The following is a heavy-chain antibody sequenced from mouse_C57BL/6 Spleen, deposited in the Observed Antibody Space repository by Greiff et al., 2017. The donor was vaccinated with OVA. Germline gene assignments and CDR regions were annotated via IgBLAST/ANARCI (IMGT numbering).Heavy chain of an antibody. CDR1: GYTFTSYW. CDR3: ARSSAY. J-gene: IGHJ3*01. V-gene: IGHV1-61*01. Sequence: QVHVKQPGAELVRPGSSVKLSCKASGYTFTSYWMDWVKQRPGQGLEWIGNIYPSDSETHYNQKFKDKATLTVDKSSSTAYMQLSSLTSEDSAVYYCARSSAYWGQGTLVTVSA. CDR2: IYPSDSET.